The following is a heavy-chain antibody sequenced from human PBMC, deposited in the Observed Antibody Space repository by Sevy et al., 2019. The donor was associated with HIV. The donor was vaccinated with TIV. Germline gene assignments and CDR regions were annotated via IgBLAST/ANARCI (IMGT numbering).Heavy chain of an antibody. V-gene: IGHV3-11*06. CDR2: ISSGSSFI. J-gene: IGHJ4*02. CDR3: ARVGLGDCSGTNCSPNDY. D-gene: IGHD2-2*01. CDR1: GFTFIDYY. Sequence: GGSLRLSCAASGFTFIDYYMSWIRQAPGKGLEWVSSISSGSSFIYYADSLKGRFTISRDNARNLLYLQMNSLRVEDTAVYYCARVGLGDCSGTNCSPNDYWGQGTLVTVSS.